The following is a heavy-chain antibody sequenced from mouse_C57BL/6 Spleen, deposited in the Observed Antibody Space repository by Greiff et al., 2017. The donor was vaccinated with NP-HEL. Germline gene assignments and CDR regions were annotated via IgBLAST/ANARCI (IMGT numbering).Heavy chain of an antibody. CDR1: GYAFSSSW. D-gene: IGHD1-1*01. Sequence: VQRVESGPELVKPGASVKISCKASGYAFSSSWMNWVKQRPGKGLEWIGRIYPGDGDTNYNGKFKGKATLTADKSSSTAYMQLSSLTSEDSAVYFCARDYYVSFAYWGQGTLVTVSA. V-gene: IGHV1-82*01. J-gene: IGHJ3*01. CDR3: ARDYYVSFAY. CDR2: IYPGDGDT.